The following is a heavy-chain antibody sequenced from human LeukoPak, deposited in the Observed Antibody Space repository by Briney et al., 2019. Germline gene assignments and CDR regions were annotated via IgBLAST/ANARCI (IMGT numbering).Heavy chain of an antibody. CDR1: GFTFSNAW. D-gene: IGHD2-2*01. V-gene: IGHV3-15*01. J-gene: IGHJ4*02. Sequence: PGESLRLSCAASGFTFSNAWMSWVRQAPGKGLEWVGRIKSKTDGGTTDYAAPVKGRFTISRDDSKNTLYLQMNSLKTEDTAVYYCTTEDKRYCSSTSCRVDYWGQGTLVTVSS. CDR2: IKSKTDGGTT. CDR3: TTEDKRYCSSTSCRVDY.